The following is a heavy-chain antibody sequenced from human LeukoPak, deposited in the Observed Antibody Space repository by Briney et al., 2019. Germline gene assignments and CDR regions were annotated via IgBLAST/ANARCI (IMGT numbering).Heavy chain of an antibody. CDR3: AKGSRDGQNWYFDL. V-gene: IGHV3-43*02. CDR1: GFTFSSYS. Sequence: RGSLRLSCAASGFTFSSYSMNWVRQAPGKGLEWVSIIRGDGGTTYYADSVKGRFTISRDNSKNSLYLQMNSLRTEDTALYYCAKGSRDGQNWYFDLWGRGTLVTVSS. J-gene: IGHJ2*01. CDR2: IRGDGGTT. D-gene: IGHD5-24*01.